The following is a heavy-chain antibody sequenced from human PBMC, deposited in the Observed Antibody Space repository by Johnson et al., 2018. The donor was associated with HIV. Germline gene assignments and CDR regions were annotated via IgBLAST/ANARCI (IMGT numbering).Heavy chain of an antibody. J-gene: IGHJ3*02. CDR3: ARYCSGGSCYSVWQKNYAFDI. CDR1: GFTFSNYA. Sequence: QVQLVESGGGVVQPGRSLRLSCAASGFTFSNYAMHWVRQAPGKGLEWVAVISYDGNNKYYADSVKGRFTISRDNSKNTLYLQLISLRAEDTAVYYCARYCSGGSCYSVWQKNYAFDIWGQGTMVTVSS. CDR2: ISYDGNNK. V-gene: IGHV3-30-3*01. D-gene: IGHD2-15*01.